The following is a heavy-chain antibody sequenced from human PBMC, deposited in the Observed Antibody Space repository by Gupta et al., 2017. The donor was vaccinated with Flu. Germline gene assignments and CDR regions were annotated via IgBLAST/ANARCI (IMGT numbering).Heavy chain of an antibody. CDR2: ISYDGRHK. D-gene: IGHD2-2*02. Sequence: HWVRQAPSKGLEWVTVISYDGRHKYYADSVKGRFTISRDNSKNTLYLQMNSLRAEDTAVYYCARDRECTSTSCYSWGYFDLWGRGTLVTVSS. CDR3: ARDRECTSTSCYSWGYFDL. V-gene: IGHV3-30*04. J-gene: IGHJ2*01.